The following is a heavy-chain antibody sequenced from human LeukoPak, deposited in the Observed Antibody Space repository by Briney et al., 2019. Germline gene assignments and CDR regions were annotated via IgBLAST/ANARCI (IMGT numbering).Heavy chain of an antibody. CDR2: INQDGSKK. J-gene: IGHJ3*02. D-gene: IGHD6-13*01. CDR1: EFTFSSYW. V-gene: IGHV3-7*01. CDR3: AGSWSPYDAFDI. Sequence: GGSLRLSCAASEFTFSSYWMIWVRQAPGKGLEWVANINQDGSKKYYVDSVEGRFTISRDNAKNSLYLQMNSLRAEDTAVYYCAGSWSPYDAFDIWGQGTMVTVSS.